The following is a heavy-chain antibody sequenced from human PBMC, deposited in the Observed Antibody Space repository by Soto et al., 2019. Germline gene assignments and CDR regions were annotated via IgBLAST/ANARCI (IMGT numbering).Heavy chain of an antibody. V-gene: IGHV4-59*08. D-gene: IGHD2-8*01. CDR2: IYYGGSA. Sequence: QVQLRESGPGLVKPSETLSLTCTVSGGSISTYYWSWIRQPPGKGLEWIGYIYYGGSADYNPALKSRVTRSVDTSKKQFSPKLSSVTAAHTAVYYCARGGHCANGVCSALDYWGQGTRVTVSS. J-gene: IGHJ4*02. CDR1: GGSISTYY. CDR3: ARGGHCANGVCSALDY.